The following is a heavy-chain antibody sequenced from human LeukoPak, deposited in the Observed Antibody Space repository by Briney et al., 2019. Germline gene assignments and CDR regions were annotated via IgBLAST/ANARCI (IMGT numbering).Heavy chain of an antibody. CDR1: GFTFSTYS. CDR3: ARDVGIAVAGLVY. J-gene: IGHJ4*02. CDR2: INSNGNYI. D-gene: IGHD6-19*01. Sequence: GGSLRLSCAASGFTFSTYSMNWVRQAPGKGLEWVSFINSNGNYIFDADSVKGRFTISRDNAKNSLYLEMNSLRAEDTAVYYCARDVGIAVAGLVYWGQGTLVTVSS. V-gene: IGHV3-21*01.